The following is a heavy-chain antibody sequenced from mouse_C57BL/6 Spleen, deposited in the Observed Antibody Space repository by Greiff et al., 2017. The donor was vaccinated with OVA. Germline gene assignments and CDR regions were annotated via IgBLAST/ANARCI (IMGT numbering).Heavy chain of an antibody. Sequence: VQLQQSGAELVKPGASVKISCKASGYAFSSYWMNWVKQRPGKGLEWIGQIYPGDGVTNYNGKFKGKATLTADKSSSTAYMQLSSLTSEDSAVYSSARCYYGSSYWYFDYWGQGTTLTVSS. CDR1: GYAFSSYW. CDR3: ARCYYGSSYWYFDY. V-gene: IGHV1-80*01. D-gene: IGHD1-1*01. CDR2: IYPGDGVT. J-gene: IGHJ2*01.